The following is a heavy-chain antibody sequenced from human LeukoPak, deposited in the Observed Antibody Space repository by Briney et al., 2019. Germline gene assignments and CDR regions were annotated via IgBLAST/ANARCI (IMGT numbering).Heavy chain of an antibody. J-gene: IGHJ4*02. Sequence: ASVKVSCKASGYTFTGYYIHWVRQAPGQGLEWMGWINPNSGGTDYAQKFQGRVTMTRDTSISTVYMELSRLTSDDTAVYYCARDLLYSSAYFDYWGQGTLVTVSS. CDR3: ARDLLYSSAYFDY. V-gene: IGHV1-2*02. CDR1: GYTFTGYY. D-gene: IGHD6-25*01. CDR2: INPNSGGT.